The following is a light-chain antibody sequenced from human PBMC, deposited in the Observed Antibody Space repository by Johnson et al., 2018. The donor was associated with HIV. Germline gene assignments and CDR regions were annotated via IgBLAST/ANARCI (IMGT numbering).Light chain of an antibody. J-gene: IGLJ1*01. CDR3: GTWDSSLSAHYV. Sequence: QSVLTQPPSVSAAPGQKVTISCSGSSSNIGNNYVSWYQQLPGTAPKLLIYEKNKRPSGIPDRFSASKSGPSATLGITGLQTGDEADYYCGTWDSSLSAHYVFGSGTKVTVL. CDR1: SSNIGNNY. CDR2: EKN. V-gene: IGLV1-51*02.